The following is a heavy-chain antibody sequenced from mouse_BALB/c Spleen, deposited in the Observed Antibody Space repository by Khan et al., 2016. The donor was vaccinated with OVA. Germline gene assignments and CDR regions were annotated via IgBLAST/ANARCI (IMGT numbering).Heavy chain of an antibody. J-gene: IGHJ1*01. CDR1: GSSIPSDYA. D-gene: IGHD2-1*01. CDR3: ARDGNWYFDV. Sequence: EVQLQESGPGLVKPSQSLALTCTVSGSSIPSDYAWNWIRQFPGSKLEWMGYIRNSGNTSYNPSLKSRITITRDKSKNQFFLQLNSVTTEDTATYYCARDGNWYFDVWGAGTTVTVSS. CDR2: IRNSGNT. V-gene: IGHV3-2*02.